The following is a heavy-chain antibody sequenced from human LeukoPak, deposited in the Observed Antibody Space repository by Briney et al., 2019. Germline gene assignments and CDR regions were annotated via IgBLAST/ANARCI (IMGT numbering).Heavy chain of an antibody. CDR2: IDHSAST. J-gene: IGHJ4*02. CDR3: ARETATTLKSIDF. CDR1: GDSIRSSNW. Sequence: SGTLSLTCAVSGDSIRSSNWWSWVRQPPGKGLEWIGEIDHSASTNYNPSLKSRVTISLDKSKNQFSLKLTSVTAADTAVYYCARETATTLKSIDFWGQGTLVTVSS. D-gene: IGHD1-14*01. V-gene: IGHV4-4*02.